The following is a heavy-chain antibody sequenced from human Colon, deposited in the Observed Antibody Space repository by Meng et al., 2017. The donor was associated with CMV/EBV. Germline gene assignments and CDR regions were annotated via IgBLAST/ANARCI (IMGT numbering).Heavy chain of an antibody. CDR2: ISGGYPST. CDR3: ATRGQAPAN. CDR1: GFTFTSHA. J-gene: IGHJ4*02. Sequence: GGSLRLSCAASGFTFTSHALNWVRQAPGKELEWVSGISGGYPSTLYLDSVKGRFIISRDNSKNTVYLQINSLRAEDTAIYYCATRGQAPANWGQGALVTVSS. V-gene: IGHV3-23*01.